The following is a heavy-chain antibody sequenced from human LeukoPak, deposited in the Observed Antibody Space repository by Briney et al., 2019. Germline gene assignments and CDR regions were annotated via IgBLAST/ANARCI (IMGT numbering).Heavy chain of an antibody. CDR2: ISSSSSTI. D-gene: IGHD2-21*01. Sequence: GGSLRLSCAASGFTLSNYAMSWVRQAPGKGLEWVSYISSSSSTIYYADSVKGRFTISRDNSKNTLYLQMNSLRAEDTAVYYCAKDSLAYPVGGEYWGQGTLVTVSS. V-gene: IGHV3-23*01. J-gene: IGHJ4*02. CDR3: AKDSLAYPVGGEY. CDR1: GFTLSNYA.